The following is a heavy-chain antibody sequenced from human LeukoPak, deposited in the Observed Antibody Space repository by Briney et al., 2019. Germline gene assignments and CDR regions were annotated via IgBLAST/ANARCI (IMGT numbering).Heavy chain of an antibody. CDR1: GGSMSGFF. CDR3: ARTSRHYYGSGSNLTPWPAGMDV. V-gene: IGHV4-59*01. CDR2: IYYSGSST. J-gene: IGHJ6*02. D-gene: IGHD3-10*01. Sequence: PSETLSLTCTVSGGSMSGFFWTWIRQPPGKELEWIGSIYYSGSSTKYNPSLKSRVTISVGTSKSQFSLKLNSATAADTAVYYCARTSRHYYGSGSNLTPWPAGMDVWGQGTTVTVSS.